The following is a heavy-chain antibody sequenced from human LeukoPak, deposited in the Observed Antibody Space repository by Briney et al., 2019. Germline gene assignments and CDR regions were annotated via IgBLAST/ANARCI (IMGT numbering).Heavy chain of an antibody. CDR2: VKSDGSST. Sequence: GGSLRLSCAASGFTFSSYWMHWVRQAPGKGLVWVSRVKSDGSSTGYADSVKGRFIISRDNAKNTLYLQMNSPRAEDTAIYYCVREKAVAFDYWGQGTLVTVSS. D-gene: IGHD6-13*01. CDR1: GFTFSSYW. V-gene: IGHV3-74*01. J-gene: IGHJ4*02. CDR3: VREKAVAFDY.